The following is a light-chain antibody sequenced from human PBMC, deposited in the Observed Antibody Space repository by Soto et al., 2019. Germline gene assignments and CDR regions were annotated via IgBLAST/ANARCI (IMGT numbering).Light chain of an antibody. CDR1: QDIRKY. J-gene: IGKJ1*01. CDR3: QQYDKLVT. Sequence: DVQMTQSPSSQSASIGDRVTITCQASQDIRKYLNWYQQKPGKAPDLLIHDASNLETGVPSRFSGSGSGTLFTFTISSLQPEDIATYYCQQYDKLVTFGRGTKV. V-gene: IGKV1-33*01. CDR2: DAS.